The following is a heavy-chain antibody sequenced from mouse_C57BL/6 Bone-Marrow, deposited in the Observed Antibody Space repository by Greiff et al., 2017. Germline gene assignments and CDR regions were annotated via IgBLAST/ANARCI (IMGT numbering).Heavy chain of an antibody. V-gene: IGHV1-61*01. CDR3: ARRDVRGDYYAMDY. J-gene: IGHJ4*01. Sequence: VQLQQPGAELVRPGSSVKLSCKASGYTFTSYWMDWVKQRPGQGLEWIGNIYPSDSETHYNQKFKDKATLTVDKSSSTAYMQLSSLTSEDSAVYYCARRDVRGDYYAMDYWGQGTSVTGSS. CDR1: GYTFTSYW. CDR2: IYPSDSET.